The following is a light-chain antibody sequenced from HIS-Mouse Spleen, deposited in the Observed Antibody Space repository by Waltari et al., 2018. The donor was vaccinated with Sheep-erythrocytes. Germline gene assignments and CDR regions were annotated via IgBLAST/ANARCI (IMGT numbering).Light chain of an antibody. CDR2: WAS. CDR3: QQYYSTLT. V-gene: IGKV4-1*01. Sequence: WFQQKPGQPPKLLIYWASTRESGVPDRFSGSGSGTDFTLTISSLQAEDVAVYYCQQYYSTLTFGGGTKVEIK. J-gene: IGKJ4*01.